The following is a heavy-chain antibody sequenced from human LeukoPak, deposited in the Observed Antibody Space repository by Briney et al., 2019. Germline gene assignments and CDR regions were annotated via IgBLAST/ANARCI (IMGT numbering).Heavy chain of an antibody. CDR3: ARVLETRAYYYYMDV. CDR2: IIPIFGTA. D-gene: IGHD3-3*01. J-gene: IGHJ6*03. CDR1: GGTFSSYA. Sequence: ASVKVSCKASGGTFSSYAISWVRQAPGQGLEWMGGIIPIFGTANYAQKFQGRVTITADKSTSTAYMELSSLRSEDTAVYYCARVLETRAYYYYMDVWGKGTTVTVSS. V-gene: IGHV1-69*06.